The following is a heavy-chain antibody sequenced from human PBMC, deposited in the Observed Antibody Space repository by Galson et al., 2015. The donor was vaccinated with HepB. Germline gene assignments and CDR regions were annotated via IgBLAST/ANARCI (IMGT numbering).Heavy chain of an antibody. CDR2: INPSGGST. J-gene: IGHJ4*02. CDR1: GYTFTSYY. Sequence: SVKVSCKASGYTFTSYYMHWVRQAPGQGLEWMGIINPSGGSTSYAQKLQGRVTMTRDTSTSTVYMELSSLRSEDTAVYYCARDGVYSGYDRLLDYWGQGTLVTVSS. V-gene: IGHV1-46*04. CDR3: ARDGVYSGYDRLLDY. D-gene: IGHD5-12*01.